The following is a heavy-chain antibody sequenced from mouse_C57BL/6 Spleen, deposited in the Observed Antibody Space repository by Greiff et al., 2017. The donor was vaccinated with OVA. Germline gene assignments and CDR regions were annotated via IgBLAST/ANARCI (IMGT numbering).Heavy chain of an antibody. V-gene: IGHV1-52*01. CDR2: IDPSDSET. CDR1: GYTFTSYW. CDR3: ARSKNYDYDSYYFDY. Sequence: QVQLQQSGAELVRPGSSVKLSCKASGYTFTSYWMHWVKQRPIQGLEWIGNIDPSDSETHYNQKFKDKATLTVDKSSSTAYMQLSSLTSEDSAVYYCARSKNYDYDSYYFDYWGQGTTLTVSS. J-gene: IGHJ2*01. D-gene: IGHD2-4*01.